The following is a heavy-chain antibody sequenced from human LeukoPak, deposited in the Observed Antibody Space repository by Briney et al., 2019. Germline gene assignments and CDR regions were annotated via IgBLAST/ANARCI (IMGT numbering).Heavy chain of an antibody. J-gene: IGHJ6*02. CDR2: IWYDGSNK. CDR3: ARGTNSNPPGMDV. CDR1: GFTFSGYG. V-gene: IGHV3-33*01. Sequence: GGSLRLSCAASGFTFSGYGMRWVRQAPGKGLEWVAVIWYDGSNKYYADSVKGRFTISRDNSKNTLYLQMNSLRAEDTAVYYCARGTNSNPPGMDVWGQGTTVTVSS. D-gene: IGHD4-11*01.